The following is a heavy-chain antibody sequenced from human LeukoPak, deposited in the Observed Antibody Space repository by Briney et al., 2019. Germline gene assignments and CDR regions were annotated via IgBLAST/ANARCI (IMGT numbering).Heavy chain of an antibody. Sequence: GGSLRLSCAASGFTFSSYGMTWVRQAPGKGLEWVSAISGSGAGTYYADSVKGRFTISRDNSKNTLYLQMNSLRAEDTAVYYCAKPVSPTYRSPLYYYYYMDVWGKGTTVTVSS. J-gene: IGHJ6*03. D-gene: IGHD2/OR15-2a*01. CDR1: GFTFSSYG. CDR2: ISGSGAGT. CDR3: AKPVSPTYRSPLYYYYYMDV. V-gene: IGHV3-23*01.